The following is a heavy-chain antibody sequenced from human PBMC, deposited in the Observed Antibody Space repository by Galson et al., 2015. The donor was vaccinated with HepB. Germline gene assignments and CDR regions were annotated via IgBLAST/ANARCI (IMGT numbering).Heavy chain of an antibody. CDR1: GGSISSGDYY. J-gene: IGHJ5*02. D-gene: IGHD3-10*01. CDR2: IYYSGST. V-gene: IGHV4-30-4*01. CDR3: ATMVRGVIPRDNWFDP. Sequence: TLSLTCTVSGGSISSGDYYWSWIRQPPGKGLEWIGYIYYSGSTYYNPSLKSRVTISVDTSKNQFSLKLSSVTAADTAVYYCATMVRGVIPRDNWFDPWGQGTLVTVSS.